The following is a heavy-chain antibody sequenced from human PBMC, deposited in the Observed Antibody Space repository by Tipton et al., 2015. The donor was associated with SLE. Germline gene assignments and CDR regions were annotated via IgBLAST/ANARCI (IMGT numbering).Heavy chain of an antibody. CDR3: ARDDLDLGELSFTTDY. V-gene: IGHV3-7*01. CDR2: IKQDGSEK. Sequence: GSLRLSCAASGFTFSSYWMSWVRQAPGKGLEWVANIKQDGSEKYYVDSVKGRFTISRDNAKNSLYLQMNSLRAKDTAVYYCARDDLDLGELSFTTDYWGQGTLVTVSS. CDR1: GFTFSSYW. J-gene: IGHJ4*02. D-gene: IGHD3-16*02.